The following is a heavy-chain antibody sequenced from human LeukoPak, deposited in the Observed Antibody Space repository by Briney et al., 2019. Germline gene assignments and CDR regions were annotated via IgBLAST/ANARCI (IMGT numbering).Heavy chain of an antibody. CDR2: INTNSGGT. D-gene: IGHD3-9*01. V-gene: IGHV1-2*02. CDR1: GYTFTGYY. J-gene: IGHJ6*03. CDR3: ARQLTGDYYYYYMDV. Sequence: AASVNVSCKASGYTFTGYYMHWVRQAPGEGREWVGWINTNSGGTNYAQKFQGRVTMIRDTSISTDYMELSRLGSDDTAVFYCARQLTGDYYYYYMDVWGKGTTVTVSS.